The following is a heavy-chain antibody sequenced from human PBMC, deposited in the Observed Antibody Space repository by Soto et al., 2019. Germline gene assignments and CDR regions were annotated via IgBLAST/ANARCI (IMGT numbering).Heavy chain of an antibody. J-gene: IGHJ3*02. CDR3: ARGVYGSGNYYTGPSAFDI. D-gene: IGHD3-10*01. CDR1: GGTLSDHG. Sequence: QVQLEQSGAEVKKPGSSVKVSCKASGGTLSDHGVAWLRQAPGQGLEWMGGTIPVFNTAKYAQKCQGRVTVTADKFTNIAYMDLSSLRYEDTAFYFCARGVYGSGNYYTGPSAFDIWGQGTMVIVSS. V-gene: IGHV1-69*06. CDR2: TIPVFNTA.